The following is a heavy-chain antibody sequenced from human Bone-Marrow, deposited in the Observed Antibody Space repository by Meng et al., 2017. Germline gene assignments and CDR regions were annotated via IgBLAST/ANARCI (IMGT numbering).Heavy chain of an antibody. J-gene: IGHJ4*02. CDR2: IKQDGSWR. Sequence: ESLKISCAASGFTFSSYAMHWVRQAPGKGLEWVGHIKQDGSWRYYVDSVKGRFTISRDNAKNSLYLQMSSLRAEDTAVYYCARDLGGTYGFDYWGQGTLVTVSS. CDR3: ARDLGGTYGFDY. D-gene: IGHD4-17*01. V-gene: IGHV3-7*01. CDR1: GFTFSSYA.